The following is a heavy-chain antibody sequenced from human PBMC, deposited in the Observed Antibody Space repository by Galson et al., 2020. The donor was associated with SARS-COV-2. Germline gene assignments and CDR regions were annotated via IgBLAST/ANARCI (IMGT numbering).Heavy chain of an antibody. Sequence: KISCKASGGTFNSFAISWVRKAPGQGLEWMGGIIPIFGAASYAQKFQARLTITADEATGRAYMELSSLRSEDTAVYYCARGRDIVVVPTDSDPFDIWGQGTLVTVSS. J-gene: IGHJ3*02. D-gene: IGHD2-2*01. V-gene: IGHV1-69*01. CDR1: GGTFNSFA. CDR3: ARGRDIVVVPTDSDPFDI. CDR2: IIPIFGAA.